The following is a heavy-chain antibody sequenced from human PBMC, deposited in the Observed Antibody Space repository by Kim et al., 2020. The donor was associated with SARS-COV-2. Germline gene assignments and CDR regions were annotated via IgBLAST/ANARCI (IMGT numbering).Heavy chain of an antibody. D-gene: IGHD4-17*01. Sequence: SETLSLTCTVSGGSISSGGYYWSWIRQHPGKGLEWIGYIYYSGSTYYNPSLKSRVTISVDTSKNQFSLKLSSVTAADTAVYYCARGDDYVSALSYWGQGTLVTVSS. CDR2: IYYSGST. CDR3: ARGDDYVSALSY. J-gene: IGHJ4*02. CDR1: GGSISSGGYY. V-gene: IGHV4-31*03.